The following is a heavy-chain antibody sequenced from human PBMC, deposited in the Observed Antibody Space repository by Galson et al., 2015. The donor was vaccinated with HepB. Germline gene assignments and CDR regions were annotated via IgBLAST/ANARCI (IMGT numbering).Heavy chain of an antibody. CDR3: ARTGLYEYSSSWYPDY. Sequence: SLRLSCAASGFTFSSYEMNWVRQAPGKGLEWVSYISRSGSTIYYADSVKGRFTISRDNAKNSLYLQMNSLRAEDTAVYYCARTGLYEYSSSWYPDYWGQGTLVTVSS. CDR2: ISRSGSTI. D-gene: IGHD6-13*01. V-gene: IGHV3-48*03. CDR1: GFTFSSYE. J-gene: IGHJ4*02.